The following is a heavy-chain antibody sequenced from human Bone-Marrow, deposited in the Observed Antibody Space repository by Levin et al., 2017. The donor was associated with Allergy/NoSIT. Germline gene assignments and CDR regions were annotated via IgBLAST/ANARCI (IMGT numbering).Heavy chain of an antibody. CDR2: IYWDDDK. D-gene: IGHD3-22*01. V-gene: IGHV2-5*02. CDR3: VHRMLVTEYSSGFYY. Sequence: SGPTLVKPTQTLTLTCTFSGFSLRPAGVGVGWIRQPPGKALEWLALIYWDDDKRYSPSLNRRLSITKDTSKNQVVLTMSNMDPEDTATYHCVHRMLVTEYSSGFYYWGRGTLVTVSA. CDR1: GFSLRPAGVG. J-gene: IGHJ4*02.